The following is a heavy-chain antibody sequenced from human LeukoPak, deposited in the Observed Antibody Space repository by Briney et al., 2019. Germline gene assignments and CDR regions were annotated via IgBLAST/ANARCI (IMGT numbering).Heavy chain of an antibody. CDR1: GFTFSSYW. CDR2: INSDGSST. V-gene: IGHV3-74*01. CDR3: ARDSETGTPSFYYYYGTDV. J-gene: IGHJ6*02. D-gene: IGHD1-1*01. Sequence: GGSLRLSCAASGFTFSSYWMHWVRQAPGKGLVWVSRINSDGSSTSYADSVKGRFTISRDNAKNTLYLQMNSLRAEDTAVYYCARDSETGTPSFYYYYGTDVWGQGTTVTVSS.